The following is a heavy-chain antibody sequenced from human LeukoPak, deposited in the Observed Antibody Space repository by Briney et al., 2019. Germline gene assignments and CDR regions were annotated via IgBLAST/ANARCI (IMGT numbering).Heavy chain of an antibody. CDR2: TYYRSKWNT. D-gene: IGHD6-13*01. V-gene: IGHV6-1*01. J-gene: IGHJ4*02. Sequence: SQTLSLTCAISGDSLSNNNVAWNWIRQSPSRGLEWLGRTYYRSKWNTDYAVSVKSRITINSDTSKNQFSLQLNSVTPEDTAVYYCAGGCYSSSDYWDQGTLVTVSS. CDR1: GDSLSNNNVA. CDR3: AGGCYSSSDY.